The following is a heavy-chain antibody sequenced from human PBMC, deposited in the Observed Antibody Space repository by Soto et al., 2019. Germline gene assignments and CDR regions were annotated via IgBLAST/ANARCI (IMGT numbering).Heavy chain of an antibody. D-gene: IGHD3-10*01. Sequence: EVQLLESGGGLVQPGGSLRLSCAASGFTFNHYAMTWVRQAPGKGLEWVSAFSGGGDTTSYADSVKGRFTVSRDGFKNTRYLQMRSLRAEATALYYCAEGRGGSGTLTPRVDFWGQGTLVTVSS. CDR3: AEGRGGSGTLTPRVDF. CDR1: GFTFNHYA. J-gene: IGHJ4*02. CDR2: FSGGGDTT. V-gene: IGHV3-23*01.